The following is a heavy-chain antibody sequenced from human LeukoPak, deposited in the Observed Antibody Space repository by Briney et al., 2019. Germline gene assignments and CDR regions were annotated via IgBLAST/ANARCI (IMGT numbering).Heavy chain of an antibody. J-gene: IGHJ6*03. CDR1: GGSISTYY. Sequence: SETLSLTCSVSGGSISTYYWSWIRQPPGKGLEWIGYIYHGGSTKYNPSLKSRGTISVDTSKNQFSLKLSSVTAADTAVYYCARLVRYYYGSGSPYYYYYYMDVWGKGTTVTISS. V-gene: IGHV4-59*01. CDR3: ARLVRYYYGSGSPYYYYYYMDV. CDR2: IYHGGST. D-gene: IGHD3-10*01.